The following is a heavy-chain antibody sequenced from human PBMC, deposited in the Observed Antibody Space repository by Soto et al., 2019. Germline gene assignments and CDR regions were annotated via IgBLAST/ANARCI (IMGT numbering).Heavy chain of an antibody. CDR2: IYHSGST. V-gene: IGHV4-30-2*01. D-gene: IGHD6-13*01. Sequence: PSETLSLTCAVSGGSISSGGYSWSWIRQPPGKGLEWIGYIYHSGSTYYNPSLKSRVTISVDRSKNQFSLKLSSVTAADTAVYYCASSRRSAAGTNYYYGMDVWGQGTTVTVS. CDR3: ASSRRSAAGTNYYYGMDV. CDR1: GGSISSGGYS. J-gene: IGHJ6*02.